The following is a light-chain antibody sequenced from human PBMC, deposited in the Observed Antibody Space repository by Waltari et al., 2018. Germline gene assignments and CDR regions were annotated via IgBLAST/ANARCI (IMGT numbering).Light chain of an antibody. V-gene: IGKV1-12*01. Sequence: DVQMTQSPSSVSASVGDRVTITCRASQRISSWLGWYQQKQGKAPKLLIYAASSLQSGVPSKFSGSGSGTDFTLTISSLQPEDSGTFFCRQVYSFPLTFGGWTKVEIK. CDR1: QRISSW. CDR3: RQVYSFPLT. CDR2: AAS. J-gene: IGKJ4*01.